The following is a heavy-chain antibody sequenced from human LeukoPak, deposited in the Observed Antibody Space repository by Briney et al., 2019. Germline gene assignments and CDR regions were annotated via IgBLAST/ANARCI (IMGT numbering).Heavy chain of an antibody. CDR2: IIPILGIA. D-gene: IGHD2-15*01. CDR1: VGTFGSYA. J-gene: IGHJ6*02. V-gene: IGHV1-69*04. CDR3: AREYCSGGSCYYYYGMDV. Sequence: GASVTVSCTASVGTFGSYAISWVRQAPGQGLEWMGRIIPILGIANYAQKFQGRVTITADKSTSTAYMELSSLRSEDTAVYYCAREYCSGGSCYYYYGMDVWGQGTTVTVSS.